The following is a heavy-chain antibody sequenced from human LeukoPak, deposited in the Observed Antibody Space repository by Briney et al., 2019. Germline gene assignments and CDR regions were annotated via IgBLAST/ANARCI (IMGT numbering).Heavy chain of an antibody. CDR3: ARGHIGSSCWRYPRTPGYFQH. D-gene: IGHD6-13*01. CDR1: GGSFSGYY. Sequence: PSATLSHTCAVSGGSFSGYYWSWIRQPPGKGLEWIGEINHSGSTNYNPSLKSRVTISVDTSKNQFSLKLSSVTAADTAVYYCARGHIGSSCWRYPRTPGYFQHWGQGTLVTVSS. V-gene: IGHV4-34*01. CDR2: INHSGST. J-gene: IGHJ1*01.